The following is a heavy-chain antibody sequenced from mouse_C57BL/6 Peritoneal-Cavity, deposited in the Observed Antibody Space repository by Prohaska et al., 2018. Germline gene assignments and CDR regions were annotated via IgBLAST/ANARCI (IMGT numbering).Heavy chain of an antibody. CDR2: SSNLADSI. CDR3: ARHGSNYAMDY. CDR1: GFTFRDYG. J-gene: IGHJ4*01. Sequence: EVKLVESGGGLVQPGGSLKLSCAASGFTFRDYGMAWVRQDSRKGPEWVACSSNLADSIYYADTVTGRFTISREKAKNTLYLEMSSLRSEDTAMYYCARHGSNYAMDYWGQGTSVTVSS. V-gene: IGHV5-15*01.